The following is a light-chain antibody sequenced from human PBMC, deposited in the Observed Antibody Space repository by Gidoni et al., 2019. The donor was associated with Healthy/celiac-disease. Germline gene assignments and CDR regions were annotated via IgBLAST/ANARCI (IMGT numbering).Light chain of an antibody. CDR2: WAS. CDR1: QSVLYSSNNKNY. Sequence: DIVMTQSPDSLAVSLGERATINCKSSQSVLYSSNNKNYLAWYQQKPGQPPKLLIYWASTRESGVPDRFSGSGSGTDFTLTISSLQAEDVAVYYCQQYYSTPHTFXGXTKVXIK. V-gene: IGKV4-1*01. CDR3: QQYYSTPHT. J-gene: IGKJ4*01.